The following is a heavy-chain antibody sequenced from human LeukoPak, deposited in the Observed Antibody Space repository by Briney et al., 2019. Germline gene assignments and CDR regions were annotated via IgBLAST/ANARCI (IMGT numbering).Heavy chain of an antibody. CDR2: IIPIFGTA. Sequence: SVKVSCKASGGTFSSYAISWVRQAPGQGLEWMGGIIPIFGTANYAQKFQGRVTITADESTSTAYMELSSLRSEDTAVYYCASPPLTGDAFDIWGQGTMVTVSS. J-gene: IGHJ3*02. CDR1: GGTFSSYA. V-gene: IGHV1-69*01. CDR3: ASPPLTGDAFDI. D-gene: IGHD7-27*01.